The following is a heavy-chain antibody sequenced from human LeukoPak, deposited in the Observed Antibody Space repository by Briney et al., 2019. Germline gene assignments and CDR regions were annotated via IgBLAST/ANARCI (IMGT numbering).Heavy chain of an antibody. CDR3: ARAAAGYYYYYMDV. CDR1: GFTFDDYG. V-gene: IGHV3-20*04. Sequence: GGSLRVSCAASGFTFDDYGMSWVRQAPGKGLEWVSGINWNGGSTGYADSVKGRFTISRDNAKNSLYLQMNSLRAEDTALYYCARAAAGYYYYYMDVWGKGTTVTVSS. CDR2: INWNGGST. J-gene: IGHJ6*03. D-gene: IGHD6-13*01.